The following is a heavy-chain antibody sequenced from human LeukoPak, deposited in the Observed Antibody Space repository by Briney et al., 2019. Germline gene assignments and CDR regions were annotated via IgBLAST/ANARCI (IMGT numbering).Heavy chain of an antibody. Sequence: WEPLSLTCTVSGGSISSYYWSWIRQPPGKGLDWIGYIYYSVSTHYNPSLKSRVTISVDTCKNQFSLKLSSVTVAHTAVYYCARYRDGYSYWNFDRWGRGTLVTVSS. D-gene: IGHD5-24*01. CDR3: ARYRDGYSYWNFDR. CDR2: IYYSVST. CDR1: GGSISSYY. V-gene: IGHV4-59*01. J-gene: IGHJ2*01.